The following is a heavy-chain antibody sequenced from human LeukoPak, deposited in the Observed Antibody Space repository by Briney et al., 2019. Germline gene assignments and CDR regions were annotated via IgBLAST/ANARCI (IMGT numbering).Heavy chain of an antibody. J-gene: IGHJ3*02. CDR1: GGSISSYY. D-gene: IGHD6-13*01. CDR2: IYTSGST. Sequence: SETLSLTCAVPGGSISSYYWSWIRQPAGEGLEWIWRIYTSGSTNYSPSLKSRVTMSVYTSKNQFSLKLSSVTAADTAVYYCARVSRTPYSSSWSGGAFDIWGQGTMVTVSS. V-gene: IGHV4-59*10. CDR3: ARVSRTPYSSSWSGGAFDI.